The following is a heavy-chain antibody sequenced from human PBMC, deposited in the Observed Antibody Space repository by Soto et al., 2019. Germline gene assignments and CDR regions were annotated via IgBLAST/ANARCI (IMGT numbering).Heavy chain of an antibody. D-gene: IGHD3-3*01. CDR2: ISSGSTTI. V-gene: IGHV3-48*01. CDR1: GISFSSYT. J-gene: IGHJ4*02. Sequence: GGSLRLSCVSSGISFSSYTIHWVRQAPGRGLEWVSDISSGSTTISYTDSVKGRFTVSRDNSKNTLYLQINSLRAEDTAVYYCAKARAQYYDFWSGYPVDYWGQGTLVTVSS. CDR3: AKARAQYYDFWSGYPVDY.